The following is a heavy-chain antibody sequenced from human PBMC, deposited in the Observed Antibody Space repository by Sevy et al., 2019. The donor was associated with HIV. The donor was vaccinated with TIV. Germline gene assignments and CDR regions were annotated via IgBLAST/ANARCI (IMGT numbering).Heavy chain of an antibody. J-gene: IGHJ5*02. CDR2: MNPNSGNT. D-gene: IGHD5-12*01. CDR1: GYTFTNYD. V-gene: IGHV1-8*01. CDR3: TRGSYDNNWFDP. Sequence: ASVKVSCKASGYTFTNYDINWVRQGTGQGLEWMGWMNPNSGNTGYAQKFQGRVTMTRNTSISTAYMELSSLRSEDTAVSYCTRGSYDNNWFDPWGQGTLVTVSS.